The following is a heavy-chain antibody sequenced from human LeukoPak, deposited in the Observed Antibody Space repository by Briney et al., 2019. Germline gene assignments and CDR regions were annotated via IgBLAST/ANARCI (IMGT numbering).Heavy chain of an antibody. V-gene: IGHV3-66*02. J-gene: IGHJ4*02. Sequence: GGSLRLSCAASGFTVSSNYMSWVRQAPGKGQEWVSVIYSGGSTYYADSVKGRFTISRDNSKNTLYLQMNSLRAEDTAMYYCARAEDIGYCSGGSCYPQYYSVYWGQGTLVTVSS. D-gene: IGHD2-15*01. CDR1: GFTVSSNY. CDR3: ARAEDIGYCSGGSCYPQYYSVY. CDR2: IYSGGST.